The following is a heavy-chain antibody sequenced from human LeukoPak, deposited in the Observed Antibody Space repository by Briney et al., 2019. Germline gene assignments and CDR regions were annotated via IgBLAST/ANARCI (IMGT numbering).Heavy chain of an antibody. J-gene: IGHJ4*02. V-gene: IGHV3-30*03. Sequence: GGSLRLSCAASGFTFSSHGMHWVRQAPGKGLEWVTFITYDGSNKYYADSVKGRFTISRDNSKNTLFLQMNSLRAEDTAVYYCARQHTAATAFDYWGQGTLVTVSS. D-gene: IGHD6-13*01. CDR2: ITYDGSNK. CDR1: GFTFSSHG. CDR3: ARQHTAATAFDY.